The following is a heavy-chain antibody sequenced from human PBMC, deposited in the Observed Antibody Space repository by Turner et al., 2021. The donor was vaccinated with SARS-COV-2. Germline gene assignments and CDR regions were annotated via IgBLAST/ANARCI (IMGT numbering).Heavy chain of an antibody. Sequence: QLQLQESGPGLVKRSETLSLTCTVSGGSISSSSYYWGWIRQPPGKGLEWIGYIYYSGSTYYNPSLKSRVTISVDTSKNQFSLKLSSVTAADTAVYYCARHSPELRGDYFDYWGQGTLVTVSS. J-gene: IGHJ4*02. V-gene: IGHV4-39*01. CDR3: ARHSPELRGDYFDY. CDR2: IYYSGST. D-gene: IGHD1-26*01. CDR1: GGSISSSSYY.